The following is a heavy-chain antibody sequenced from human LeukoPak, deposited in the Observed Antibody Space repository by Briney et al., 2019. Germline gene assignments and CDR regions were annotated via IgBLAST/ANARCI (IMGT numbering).Heavy chain of an antibody. V-gene: IGHV3-23*01. Sequence: GGSLRLSCAASGFTFSSYAMSWVRQAPGKGLEWVSAISGSGGSTYYADSVKGRFTISRDNSKNTLYLQMNSLRAEDTAVYYCAKDFSQQPVFWGSDAFDIWGQGTMVTVSS. CDR1: GFTFSSYA. CDR2: ISGSGGST. D-gene: IGHD6-13*01. J-gene: IGHJ3*02. CDR3: AKDFSQQPVFWGSDAFDI.